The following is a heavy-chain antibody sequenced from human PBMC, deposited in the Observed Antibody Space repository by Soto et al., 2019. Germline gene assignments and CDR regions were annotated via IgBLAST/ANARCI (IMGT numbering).Heavy chain of an antibody. CDR2: ISSSSSYI. J-gene: IGHJ3*02. D-gene: IGHD3-22*01. CDR3: ARDGPDKRRLGAFDI. V-gene: IGHV3-21*01. CDR1: GFTFSSYS. Sequence: GGSLRLSCAASGFTFSSYSMNWVRQAPGKGLEWVSSISSSSSYIYYADSVKGRFTISRDNAKNSLYLQMNSLRAEDTAVYYCARDGPDKRRLGAFDIWGQGTMVTVS.